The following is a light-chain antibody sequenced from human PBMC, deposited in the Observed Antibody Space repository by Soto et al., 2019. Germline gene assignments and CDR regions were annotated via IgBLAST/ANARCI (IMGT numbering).Light chain of an antibody. V-gene: IGKV1-6*01. J-gene: IGKJ1*01. Sequence: AIQMTQSPSSLSASVGDRVTITCRASQGIRNDLGWYQQKPGKAPKLLIYAASSLQSGVPSRFSGSGSGTDFALTISSLQPEDFATNFCLQDYNYRTFGQGTKVEIK. CDR2: AAS. CDR3: LQDYNYRT. CDR1: QGIRND.